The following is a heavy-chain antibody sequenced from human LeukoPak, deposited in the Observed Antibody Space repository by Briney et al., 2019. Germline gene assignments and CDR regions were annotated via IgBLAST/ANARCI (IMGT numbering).Heavy chain of an antibody. D-gene: IGHD7-27*01. CDR3: ARDLTGDSDY. CDR1: GYTFTSYA. CDR2: ISSYNGNT. Sequence: ASVKVSCKASGYTFTSYAIGWVRQAPGQGLEWLGWISSYNGNTNYAQKLQGRITMTTDTSTTTAYMELRSLRSDDTAVYYCARDLTGDSDYWGQGTLVTVSS. V-gene: IGHV1-18*01. J-gene: IGHJ4*02.